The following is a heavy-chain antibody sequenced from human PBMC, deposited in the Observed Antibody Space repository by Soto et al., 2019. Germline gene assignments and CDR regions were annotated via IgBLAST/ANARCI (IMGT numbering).Heavy chain of an antibody. CDR3: ARNSGAYCSGGSCYSGGSWLDY. J-gene: IGHJ4*02. V-gene: IGHV1-46*03. CDR1: GYTFTSYY. CDR2: INPSGGST. D-gene: IGHD2-15*01. Sequence: ASVKVSCKASGYTFTSYYMHWVRQAPGQRLEWMGIINPSGGSTSYAQKFQGRVTMTRDTSTSTVYMELSSLRSEDTAVYYCARNSGAYCSGGSCYSGGSWLDYWGQGTLVTVSS.